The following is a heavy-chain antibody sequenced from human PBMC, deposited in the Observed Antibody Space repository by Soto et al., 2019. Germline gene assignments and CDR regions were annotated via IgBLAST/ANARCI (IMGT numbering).Heavy chain of an antibody. CDR3: ARATNDFLSGYSDI. D-gene: IGHD3-3*01. Sequence: ASVNVSCKASGYTFTSSGISWVRQAPGQGLERMGWISAYNGNTNYAQKLQGRVTMTTDTSTSTAYMELRSLRSDDTAVYYCARATNDFLSGYSDISDQWTMDIVSS. CDR2: ISAYNGNT. CDR1: GYTFTSSG. V-gene: IGHV1-18*01. J-gene: IGHJ3*02.